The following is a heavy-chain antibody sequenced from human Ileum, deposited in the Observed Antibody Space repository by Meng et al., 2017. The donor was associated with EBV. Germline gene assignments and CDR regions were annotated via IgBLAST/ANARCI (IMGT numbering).Heavy chain of an antibody. D-gene: IGHD4-17*01. J-gene: IGHJ4*02. V-gene: IGHV4-34*01. Sequence: VQLRDVGPSSVKRWPPLSLTRAVYGGPVRRYNWCWIRTPPATGRELIGDINNSGSTNTNHSLKSRVPITVETSKTQFYLKLISVTAAATAVDYCAGGHDYGDYASDYWGQGTLVTVSS. CDR2: INNSGST. CDR3: AGGHDYGDYASDY. CDR1: GGPVRRYN.